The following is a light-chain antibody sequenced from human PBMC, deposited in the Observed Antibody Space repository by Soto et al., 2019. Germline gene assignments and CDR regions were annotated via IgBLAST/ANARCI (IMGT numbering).Light chain of an antibody. Sequence: EIVMTQSPATPSVSPLVRASVSCRASQSVSSNLAWYQQKPGQAPRLLIYGASTRATGIPARFSGSGSGTEFTLTISSLQSEDFVVYYCQQYNKWPPTFGQGTKVDI. CDR2: GAS. V-gene: IGKV3-15*01. J-gene: IGKJ1*01. CDR3: QQYNKWPPT. CDR1: QSVSSN.